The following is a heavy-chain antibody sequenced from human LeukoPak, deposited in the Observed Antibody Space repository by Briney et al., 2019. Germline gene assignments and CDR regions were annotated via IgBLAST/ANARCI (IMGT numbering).Heavy chain of an antibody. CDR2: IYYSGST. CDR3: ARVGDEYFYASGSLGY. Sequence: SETLSVTCTVSGGSISSYYWSWIRQPPGKGLEWIGYIYYSGSTNYNPSLKSRVTISVDTSKNRFSLKLSSVTAADTAVYYCARVGDEYFYASGSLGYWGQGTLVTVSS. V-gene: IGHV4-59*01. CDR1: GGSISSYY. J-gene: IGHJ4*02. D-gene: IGHD3-10*01.